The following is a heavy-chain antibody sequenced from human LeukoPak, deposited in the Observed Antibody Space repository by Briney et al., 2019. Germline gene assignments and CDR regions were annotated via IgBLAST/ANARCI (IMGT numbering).Heavy chain of an antibody. D-gene: IGHD6-19*01. V-gene: IGHV3-20*04. CDR2: INWNGGST. Sequence: GGSLRLSCATSGFRFDDHGMSWVRQAPGKGLEWVSGINWNGGSTGYGDSVKGRFTISRDNAKNSLYLQMNSLRAEDTALYYCAGGDRNGWYFDYWGQGILVTVSS. CDR3: AGGDRNGWYFDY. CDR1: GFRFDDHG. J-gene: IGHJ4*02.